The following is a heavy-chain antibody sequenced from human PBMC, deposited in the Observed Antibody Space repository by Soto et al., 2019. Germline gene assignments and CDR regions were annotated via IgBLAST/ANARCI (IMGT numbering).Heavy chain of an antibody. J-gene: IGHJ4*02. Sequence: QVQLVQSGAEVKKPGSSVKVSCKASGGTFSSYTISWVRQAPGQGLEWMGRIIPIIGIANYAQKFQGRVTITADKSTSTAYMELSSLRSEDTAVYYCAREKRGSYYGNYFDYWGQGTLVTVSS. V-gene: IGHV1-69*08. D-gene: IGHD1-26*01. CDR3: AREKRGSYYGNYFDY. CDR1: GGTFSSYT. CDR2: IIPIIGIA.